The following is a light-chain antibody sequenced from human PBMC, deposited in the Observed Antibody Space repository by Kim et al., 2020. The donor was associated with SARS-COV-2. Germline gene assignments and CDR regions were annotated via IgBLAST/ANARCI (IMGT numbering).Light chain of an antibody. V-gene: IGLV3-1*01. CDR2: KDS. Sequence: SVSPGQTASITCSGDKLGDKYACWYQKKPGQSPVLVIYKDSKRPSGIPERFSGSNSGNTATLTISGTQAMDEADYYCQAWDSSTEVFGTGTKVTVL. J-gene: IGLJ1*01. CDR1: KLGDKY. CDR3: QAWDSSTEV.